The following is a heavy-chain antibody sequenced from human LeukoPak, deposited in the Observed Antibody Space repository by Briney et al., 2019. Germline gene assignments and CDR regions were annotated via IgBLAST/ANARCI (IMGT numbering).Heavy chain of an antibody. CDR1: GFTFSSYG. J-gene: IGHJ4*02. Sequence: GGSLRLSCAASGFTFSSYGMHWVRQAPGKGLEWVSGISGSGGSTDYANSVKGRFTISRDNSKNTLYLQMNSLKTEDTAVYYCTRDQTPYYWGQGTLVTVSS. CDR2: ISGSGGST. V-gene: IGHV3-23*01. CDR3: TRDQTPYY.